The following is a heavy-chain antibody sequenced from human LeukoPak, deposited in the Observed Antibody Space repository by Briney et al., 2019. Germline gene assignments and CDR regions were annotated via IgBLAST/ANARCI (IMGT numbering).Heavy chain of an antibody. J-gene: IGHJ4*02. Sequence: ASVRVSCKATGYTFPGYDVNWVRQATGQGLEWMGWMNPNTGDTGYARKFQGRVTMTRNSSIDTAYMELSGLRSEDTAVYYCTRGSLSGTSRDYWGQGTLLTVSS. V-gene: IGHV1-8*01. CDR3: TRGSLSGTSRDY. CDR1: GYTFPGYD. CDR2: MNPNTGDT. D-gene: IGHD1-26*01.